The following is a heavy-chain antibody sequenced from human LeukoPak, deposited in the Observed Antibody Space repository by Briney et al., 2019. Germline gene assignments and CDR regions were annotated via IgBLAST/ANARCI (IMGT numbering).Heavy chain of an antibody. Sequence: SETLSLTCTVSGGSISSYYWSWIRQPPGKGLEWIGYIYYSGSTNYNPSLKSRLTISVDTSKNQFSLKLSSVTAADTAVYSCARMLADTAMVNWFDPWGQGTLVTASS. J-gene: IGHJ5*02. CDR3: ARMLADTAMVNWFDP. CDR1: GGSISSYY. D-gene: IGHD5-18*01. V-gene: IGHV4-59*01. CDR2: IYYSGST.